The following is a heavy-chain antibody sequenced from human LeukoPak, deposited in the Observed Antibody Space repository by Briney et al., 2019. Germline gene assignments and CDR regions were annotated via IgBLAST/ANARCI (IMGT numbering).Heavy chain of an antibody. CDR3: VRTVTREWGGWYDNDY. CDR2: ISGSGGST. V-gene: IGHV3-23*01. D-gene: IGHD6-19*01. J-gene: IGHJ4*03. CDR1: GSTFSSYA. Sequence: GGSLRLSCAASGSTFSSYAMSWVRQAPGKGLEWVSAISGSGGSTYYADSVKGRFTISRDNSKNTLYLQMNSLRAEDTAVYYCVRTVTREWGGWYDNDYWGRGTLVTVSS.